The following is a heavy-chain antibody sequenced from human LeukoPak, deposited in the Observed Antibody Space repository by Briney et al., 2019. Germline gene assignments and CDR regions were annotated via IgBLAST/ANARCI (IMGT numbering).Heavy chain of an antibody. CDR1: GGTFSSYA. CDR3: ARDHHSEWELLDY. V-gene: IGHV1-69*04. Sequence: ASVTVSCKASGGTFSSYAISWVRQAPGQGLEWMGRIIPILGIANYAQKFQGRVTITADKSTSTAYMELSSLRAEDTAVYYCARDHHSEWELLDYWGQGTLVTVSS. CDR2: IIPILGIA. J-gene: IGHJ4*02. D-gene: IGHD1-26*01.